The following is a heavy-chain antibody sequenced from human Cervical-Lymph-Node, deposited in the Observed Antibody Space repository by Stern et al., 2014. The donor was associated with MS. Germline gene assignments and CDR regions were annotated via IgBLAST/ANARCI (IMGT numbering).Heavy chain of an antibody. Sequence: QLQLQESGPGLVTPSETLSLTCAVSGDSISSYTHYWAWIRQPPGKGLEWIGSVYYGGTAYYNQPLKRPVPISVDTAKNHFSLGLNSVTAADTAVYYCAKHACTGAACPFDLWGQGTLVTVSS. V-gene: IGHV4-39*01. CDR2: VYYGGTA. J-gene: IGHJ4*02. CDR1: GDSISSYTHY. D-gene: IGHD2-8*02. CDR3: AKHACTGAACPFDL.